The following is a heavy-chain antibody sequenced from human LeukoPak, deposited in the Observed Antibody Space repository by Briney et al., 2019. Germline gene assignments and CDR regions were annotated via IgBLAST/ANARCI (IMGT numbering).Heavy chain of an antibody. CDR3: ASRSSIWSGYQDTLYYFDS. CDR1: GGSISSYY. D-gene: IGHD3-3*01. J-gene: IGHJ4*02. V-gene: IGHV4-59*01. Sequence: SETLSLTCTASGGSISSYYWSWIRQPPGKRLEWIGHIYYSGSTNYNPSLKSRVTISVDTSKNQFSLKLSSVTAADTAVYYCASRSSIWSGYQDTLYYFDSWGQGTLVTVSS. CDR2: IYYSGST.